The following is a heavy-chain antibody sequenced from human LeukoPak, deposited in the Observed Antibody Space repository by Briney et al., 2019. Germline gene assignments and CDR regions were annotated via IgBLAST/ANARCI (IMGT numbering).Heavy chain of an antibody. J-gene: IGHJ4*02. CDR2: IYYSGST. CDR3: ARMEEDNGDYYFDF. Sequence: SETLSLTCTVSGGSISSYYWSWIRQPPGKGLEWVGYIYYSGSTHYNPSLKNRVAISLETSKNQFSLKLSSVTAADTAVYYCARMEEDNGDYYFDFWGQGTLVTVSS. D-gene: IGHD4-17*01. CDR1: GGSISSYY. V-gene: IGHV4-59*01.